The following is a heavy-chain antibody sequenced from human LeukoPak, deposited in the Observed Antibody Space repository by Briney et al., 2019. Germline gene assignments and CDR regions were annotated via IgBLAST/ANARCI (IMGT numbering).Heavy chain of an antibody. CDR2: IYYSGST. CDR3: AGVLGRLAADAFDI. V-gene: IGHV4-30-4*08. CDR1: GGSISSGDYY. J-gene: IGHJ3*02. Sequence: SQTLSLTCTVSGGSISSGDYYWSWIRQPPGKGLEWIGYIYYSGSTHYNPSLKRRVTISIDTSKNQLSLKLSSVTAADTAVYYCAGVLGRLAADAFDIWGQGTMVAVSS. D-gene: IGHD2-15*01.